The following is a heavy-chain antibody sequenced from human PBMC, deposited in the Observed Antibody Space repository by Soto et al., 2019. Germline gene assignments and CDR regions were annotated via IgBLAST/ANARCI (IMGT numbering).Heavy chain of an antibody. CDR2: VFHTGDT. CDR3: ARKAWVRFDY. CDR1: GGYIRSGDYY. D-gene: IGHD7-27*01. V-gene: IGHV4-30-4*01. Sequence: PSETQSHTYTVSGGYIRSGDYYWSWIRQPPGKGLEWIGEVFHTGDTYFNPSLRSRVAMSVDKSTNEFSLKVTSVTAADTAIYYCARKAWVRFDYWGQGALVTVSS. J-gene: IGHJ4*02.